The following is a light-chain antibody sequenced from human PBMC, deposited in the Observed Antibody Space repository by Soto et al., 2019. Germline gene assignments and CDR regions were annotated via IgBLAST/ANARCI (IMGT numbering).Light chain of an antibody. V-gene: IGLV2-14*01. CDR1: SSDVGGYNY. Sequence: QSALTQPASVSGSPGQSITISCTGTSSDVGGYNYVSWYQQHPGKAPKPMIYDVSNRPSGVSNRFSGSKSGNTASLTISGLQAEDEADYYCSSYTSSLYVFGTGTKVTVL. J-gene: IGLJ1*01. CDR3: SSYTSSLYV. CDR2: DVS.